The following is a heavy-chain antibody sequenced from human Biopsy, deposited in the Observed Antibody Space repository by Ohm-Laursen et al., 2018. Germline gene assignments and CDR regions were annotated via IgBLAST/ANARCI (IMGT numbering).Heavy chain of an antibody. V-gene: IGHV1-69*06. D-gene: IGHD3-9*01. Sequence: SSVKVSCNAPAATFSNYGVNWVRQAPGQGLEWLGGNIPILGTGNYAQKFQDRVTVAADTSTSTATMELRSLRSDDPAVYYCATKLTGYFHHWGQGTLVIVSS. CDR2: NIPILGTG. J-gene: IGHJ1*01. CDR1: AATFSNYG. CDR3: ATKLTGYFHH.